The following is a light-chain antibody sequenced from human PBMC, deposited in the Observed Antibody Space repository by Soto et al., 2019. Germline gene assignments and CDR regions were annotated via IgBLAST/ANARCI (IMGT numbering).Light chain of an antibody. Sequence: EIVLTQSPGTLSLSPGERATLACRARQSVSSIYLAWYQQKPGQAPRLLIYGASSRATGIPDRFSGSGSGTDFTLTISRLEPEDFAVYSCQQYGSSPLFTFGPGTKVDIK. CDR2: GAS. CDR3: QQYGSSPLFT. J-gene: IGKJ3*01. CDR1: QSVSSIY. V-gene: IGKV3-20*01.